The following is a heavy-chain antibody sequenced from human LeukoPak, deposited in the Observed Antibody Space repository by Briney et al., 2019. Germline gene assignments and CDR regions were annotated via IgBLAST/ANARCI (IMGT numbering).Heavy chain of an antibody. CDR3: ARAGRAYTMVRGVISDFDY. Sequence: PSETLSLTCAVSGGSISSSNWWSWVRQPPGKGLEWIGEIYHSGSTNYNPSLKSRVTISVDKSKNQFSLKLSSVTAADTAVYYCARAGRAYTMVRGVISDFDYWGQGTLVTVSS. V-gene: IGHV4-4*02. D-gene: IGHD3-10*01. J-gene: IGHJ4*02. CDR1: GGSISSSNW. CDR2: IYHSGST.